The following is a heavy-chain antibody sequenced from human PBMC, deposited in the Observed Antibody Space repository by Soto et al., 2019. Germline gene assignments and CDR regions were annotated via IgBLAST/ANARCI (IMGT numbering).Heavy chain of an antibody. D-gene: IGHD3-22*01. V-gene: IGHV1-18*01. CDR2: ISAYNGNT. J-gene: IGHJ1*01. CDR1: GYTFTNYG. CDR3: ARDLGYYYDSSGFYSYFQY. Sequence: QVQLVQSGAEVKKPGASVKVSCKTSGYTFTNYGITWVRQAPGQGLEWMGWISAYNGNTGYTQKLQGRVTITTDTXXSXAXXELRSLRSDDTAVYYCARDLGYYYDSSGFYSYFQYWGQGTLVTVSS.